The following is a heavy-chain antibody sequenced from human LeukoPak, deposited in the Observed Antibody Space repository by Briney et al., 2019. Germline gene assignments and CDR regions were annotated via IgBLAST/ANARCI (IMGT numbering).Heavy chain of an antibody. CDR3: AKDPQYGSGRPTFYFDS. Sequence: PGGSLRLYCAASGFPFSGFAMSWVRQAPGKGLNWVSSISGSGTHTYYTDSVKGRFAISRDNSKNILYPQMDGLTAEDTAIYYCAKDPQYGSGRPTFYFDSWGRGTLVTVSS. V-gene: IGHV3-23*01. J-gene: IGHJ4*02. D-gene: IGHD6-19*01. CDR1: GFPFSGFA. CDR2: ISGSGTHT.